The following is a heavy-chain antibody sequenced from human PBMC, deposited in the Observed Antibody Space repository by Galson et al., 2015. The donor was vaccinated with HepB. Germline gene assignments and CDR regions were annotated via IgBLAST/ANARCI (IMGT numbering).Heavy chain of an antibody. J-gene: IGHJ4*02. V-gene: IGHV4-59*01. D-gene: IGHD6-19*01. CDR2: IYYSGST. CDR3: ARAAVAGTYFDY. Sequence: ETLSLTCTVSGGSISSYYWSWIRQPPGKGLEWIGYIYYSGSTNYNPSLKSRVTISVDTSKNQFSLKLSSVTAADTAVYYCARAAVAGTYFDYWGQGTLVTVSS. CDR1: GGSISSYY.